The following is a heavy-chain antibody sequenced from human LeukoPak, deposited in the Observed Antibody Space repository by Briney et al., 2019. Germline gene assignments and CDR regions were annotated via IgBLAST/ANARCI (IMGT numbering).Heavy chain of an antibody. CDR2: IYPGDSDT. J-gene: IGHJ4*02. Sequence: GESLKISCKGSGYSFTNYWNGWVRPMPGKGLEWMGIIYPGDSDTRYIPSFQGQVTISADKSINTAYLQWSSLKASDTAMYYCARRVDSYWFFDYWGQGTLVTVSS. CDR3: ARRVDSYWFFDY. V-gene: IGHV5-51*01. CDR1: GYSFTNYW. D-gene: IGHD1-26*01.